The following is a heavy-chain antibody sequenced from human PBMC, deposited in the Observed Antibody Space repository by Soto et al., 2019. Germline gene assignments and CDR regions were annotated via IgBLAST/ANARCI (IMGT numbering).Heavy chain of an antibody. D-gene: IGHD6-19*01. J-gene: IGHJ4*02. CDR2: ISGSGGST. CDR3: ASRSSGWYFDY. V-gene: IGHV3-23*01. Sequence: PGGSLRLSCAASGFTFSSYAMNWVRQGPGKGLEWVSVISGSGGSTYYADSGKGRFTISRDNSKNTLYLQMNSLRAEDTAVYYCASRSSGWYFDYWGQGTLVTVSS. CDR1: GFTFSSYA.